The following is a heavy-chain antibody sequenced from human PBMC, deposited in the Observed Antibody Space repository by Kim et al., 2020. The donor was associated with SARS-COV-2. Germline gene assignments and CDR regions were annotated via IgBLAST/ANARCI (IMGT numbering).Heavy chain of an antibody. CDR1: GFTFSTSA. Sequence: GGSLRLSCAASGFTFSTSAMHWVRQAPGKGLEWVAFIWYDGSNKNYADSVKGRFTISRDNSKNTLSLQMNSLRAEDTAVYYCAKDAGYSGSQLDYWGQGTLVTVSS. CDR3: AKDAGYSGSQLDY. D-gene: IGHD1-26*01. V-gene: IGHV3-30*02. CDR2: IWYDGSNK. J-gene: IGHJ4*02.